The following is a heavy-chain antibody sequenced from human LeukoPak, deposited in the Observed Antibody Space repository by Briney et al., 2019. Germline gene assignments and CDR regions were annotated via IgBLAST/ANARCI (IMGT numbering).Heavy chain of an antibody. CDR1: GYTFTGYY. CDR3: ARDNGRYYYGSGSYVPFDP. D-gene: IGHD3-10*01. CDR2: INPNSGGT. Sequence: ASVKVSCKASGYTFTGYYMHWVRQAPGQGLEWMGRINPNSGGTNYAQKFQGRVTMTRDTSISTAYMELSRLRSDDTAVYYCARDNGRYYYGSGSYVPFDPWGQGTLVTVSS. J-gene: IGHJ5*02. V-gene: IGHV1-2*06.